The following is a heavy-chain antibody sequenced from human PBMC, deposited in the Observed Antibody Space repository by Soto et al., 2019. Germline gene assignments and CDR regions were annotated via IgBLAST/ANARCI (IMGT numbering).Heavy chain of an antibody. Sequence: GGSLRLSCAASGFTFSGSAMHWVRQASGKGLEWVGRIRSKANSYATAYAASVKGRFTISRDDSKNTAYLQMNSLKTEDTAVYYCARESPDCSGGSCYSGWFDPWGQGTLVTVSS. D-gene: IGHD2-15*01. CDR1: GFTFSGSA. CDR2: IRSKANSYAT. V-gene: IGHV3-73*01. CDR3: ARESPDCSGGSCYSGWFDP. J-gene: IGHJ5*02.